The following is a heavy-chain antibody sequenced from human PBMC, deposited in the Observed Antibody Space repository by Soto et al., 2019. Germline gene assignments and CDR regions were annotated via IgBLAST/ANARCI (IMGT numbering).Heavy chain of an antibody. D-gene: IGHD7-27*01. V-gene: IGHV3-11*01. CDR2: T. Sequence: TYYADSVKGRFTITRDNANGLIYLQMDSLRTDDTGVYYCARENWGKGDYWGPGAVVTVSS. J-gene: IGHJ4*02. CDR3: ARENWGKGDY.